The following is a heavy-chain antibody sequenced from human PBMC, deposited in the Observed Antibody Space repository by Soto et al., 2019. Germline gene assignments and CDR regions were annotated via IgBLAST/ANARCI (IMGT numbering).Heavy chain of an antibody. D-gene: IGHD6-13*01. J-gene: IGHJ5*02. V-gene: IGHV4-4*07. CDR1: GASMNSYH. CDR2: IHSSGST. CDR3: ARDQGVAAAGITWFDP. Sequence: KLRETLSLTCTVSGASMNSYHWSWIRQPAGKGLEWIGHIHSSGSTNYNPSLKSRVTMSVDTSKNQFSLRLMSLTAADTAVYYCARDQGVAAAGITWFDPWGQGSLVTVSS.